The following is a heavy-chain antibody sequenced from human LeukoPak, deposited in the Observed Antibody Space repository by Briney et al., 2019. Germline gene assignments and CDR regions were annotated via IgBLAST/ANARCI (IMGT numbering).Heavy chain of an antibody. D-gene: IGHD2-2*01. Sequence: PSETLSLTCTVSGGSIRSGNSYWSWIRQSAGKGREWIGRIYISGSTNYNPSLKSRVTISLDTSKNQFSLKLNSVTAADTAVYYCARGVVVPTTKVYYYYMDVWGKGTTVTVSS. CDR3: ARGVVVPTTKVYYYYMDV. CDR2: IYISGST. V-gene: IGHV4-61*02. CDR1: GGSIRSGNSY. J-gene: IGHJ6*03.